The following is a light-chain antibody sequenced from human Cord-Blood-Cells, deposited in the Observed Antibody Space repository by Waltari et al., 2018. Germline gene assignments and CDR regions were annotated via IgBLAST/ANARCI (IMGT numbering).Light chain of an antibody. CDR2: DVS. Sequence: QSALTQPASGSGSPGQSITISCTGTSSYVGGYNYVSWYQQHPGKAPNLMIYDVSKRPSGVSNRFSGSKSGNTASLTISGLQAEDEADYYCSSYTSSSTWVFGGGTKLTVL. CDR1: SSYVGGYNY. J-gene: IGLJ3*02. CDR3: SSYTSSSTWV. V-gene: IGLV2-14*01.